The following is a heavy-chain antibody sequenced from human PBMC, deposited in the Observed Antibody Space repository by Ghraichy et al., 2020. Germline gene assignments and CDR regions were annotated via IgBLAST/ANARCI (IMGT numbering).Heavy chain of an antibody. Sequence: GGSLRLSCAASGFTFRDYYMSWIRQAPGKGLEWVSYISSSGSTIYYADSMKGRFTISRDNAKNSLYLQMNSLRAEDTAVYYCARDGVGYCSGGSCYPDAFDIWGQGTMVTVSS. J-gene: IGHJ3*02. D-gene: IGHD2-15*01. CDR3: ARDGVGYCSGGSCYPDAFDI. CDR2: ISSSGSTI. V-gene: IGHV3-11*01. CDR1: GFTFRDYY.